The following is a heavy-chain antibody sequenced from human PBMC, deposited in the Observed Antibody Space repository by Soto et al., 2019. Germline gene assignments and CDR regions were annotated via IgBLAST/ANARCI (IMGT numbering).Heavy chain of an antibody. CDR2: MNEDGSQK. J-gene: IGHJ4*02. V-gene: IGHV3-7*03. CDR1: GFSFRDYW. Sequence: EVQLVESGGGLVQAGGSLRLSCVVSGFSFRDYWMTWVRLAPGKGLEWVANMNEDGSQKHYMDSVEGRFTIARDNAKNSVYLQMNSLRPDDTAIYYCASDTARRFDYWGQGTLVTVSS. D-gene: IGHD1-1*01. CDR3: ASDTARRFDY.